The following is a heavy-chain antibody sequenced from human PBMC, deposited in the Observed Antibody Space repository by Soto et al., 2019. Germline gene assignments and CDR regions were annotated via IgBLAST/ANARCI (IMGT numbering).Heavy chain of an antibody. J-gene: IGHJ6*02. Sequence: SETLSLTCTVYGGSFSGYYWNWIRQPPGKGLEWIGEINHSGSTSYNPSLKSRVTVSVDMSTNQFSLILTSVTAADTAVYYCARGIYASRDYRMDVWCQETRVS. V-gene: IGHV4-34*01. CDR2: INHSGST. CDR1: GGSFSGYY. D-gene: IGHD3-16*01. CDR3: ARGIYASRDYRMDV.